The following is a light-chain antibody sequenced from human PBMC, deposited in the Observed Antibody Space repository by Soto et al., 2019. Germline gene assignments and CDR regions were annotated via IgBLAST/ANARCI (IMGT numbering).Light chain of an antibody. CDR1: QSVSNRY. CDR2: GAS. CDR3: QQYGSSLLIT. Sequence: EIVLTQSPGTLSLSPGERATLSCRASQSVSNRYVAWYQQRPGQAPRPLIFGASIRATGIPDRFSGSGSGTDFTLTISRLEPEDFAVYYCQQYGSSLLITFGQGTRLEIK. J-gene: IGKJ5*01. V-gene: IGKV3-20*01.